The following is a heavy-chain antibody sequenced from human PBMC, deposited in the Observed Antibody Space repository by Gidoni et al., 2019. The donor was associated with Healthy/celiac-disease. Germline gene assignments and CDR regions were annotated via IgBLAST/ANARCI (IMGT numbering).Heavy chain of an antibody. D-gene: IGHD2-2*01. Sequence: EVQLLESGGGLVQPGGSLRLSCSASGFTFSSYALSWVRQAPGKGLAWVSTMSGSGGSTYYADSVKGRFTIARDNSKNTLYLQMNSLRAEDTAVYYCAKDGYGSSTSCYFFDYWGQGTLVTVSS. V-gene: IGHV3-23*01. CDR1: GFTFSSYA. J-gene: IGHJ4*02. CDR2: MSGSGGST. CDR3: AKDGYGSSTSCYFFDY.